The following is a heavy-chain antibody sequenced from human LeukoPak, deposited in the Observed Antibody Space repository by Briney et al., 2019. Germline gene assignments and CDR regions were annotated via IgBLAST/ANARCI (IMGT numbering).Heavy chain of an antibody. Sequence: GGSLRLSCAASGFTFSSYWMSWVRQAPGKGLEWVANIKQDGSEKYYVDSVKGRFTISRDNAKNSLYLQMNSLRAEDTAVYYCARDLFRDGYNYGYFDYWGQGTLVTVSS. CDR1: GFTFSSYW. CDR3: ARDLFRDGYNYGYFDY. D-gene: IGHD5-24*01. CDR2: IKQDGSEK. V-gene: IGHV3-7*01. J-gene: IGHJ4*02.